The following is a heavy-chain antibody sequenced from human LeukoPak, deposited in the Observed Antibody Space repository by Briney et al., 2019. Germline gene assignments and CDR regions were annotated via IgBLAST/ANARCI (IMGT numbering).Heavy chain of an antibody. V-gene: IGHV1-2*02. CDR2: INPNSGGT. J-gene: IGHJ4*02. CDR3: ARDHYDFWSGYSDQYYFDY. D-gene: IGHD3-3*01. Sequence: ASVKVSCKASGYTFTGYYMHWVRQAPGQGLEWMGWINPNSGGTNYAQKFQGRVTMTRDTSISTAYIELSRLRSDDTAVYYCARDHYDFWSGYSDQYYFDYWGQGTLVTVSS. CDR1: GYTFTGYY.